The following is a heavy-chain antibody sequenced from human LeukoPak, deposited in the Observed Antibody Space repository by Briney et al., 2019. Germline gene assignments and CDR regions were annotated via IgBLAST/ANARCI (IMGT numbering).Heavy chain of an antibody. CDR3: ARTSPDYYYDSSGYDPYYFDY. D-gene: IGHD3-22*01. V-gene: IGHV3-53*01. CDR2: TYSGRSP. J-gene: IGHJ4*02. Sequence: GGSLRLPCAASGFTVSSNYMSWVRQAPGKGLEWVSVTYSGRSPYYADSVKGRFTISRDNSKNPLYLQMNGLRAEATAVYYWARTSPDYYYDSSGYDPYYFDYWGQETLVTVSS. CDR1: GFTVSSNY.